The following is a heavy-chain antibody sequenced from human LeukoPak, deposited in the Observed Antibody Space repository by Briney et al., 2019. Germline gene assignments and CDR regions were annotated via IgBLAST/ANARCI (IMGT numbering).Heavy chain of an antibody. CDR3: ARDHGRVVPAAGRGNWFDP. D-gene: IGHD2-2*01. Sequence: ASVKVSCKASGYTSTSYGISWVRQAPGQGLEWMGWISAYNGNTNYAQKLQGRVTMTTDTSTSTAYMELRSLRSDDTAVYYCARDHGRVVPAAGRGNWFDPWGQGTLVTVSS. CDR1: GYTSTSYG. CDR2: ISAYNGNT. J-gene: IGHJ5*02. V-gene: IGHV1-18*01.